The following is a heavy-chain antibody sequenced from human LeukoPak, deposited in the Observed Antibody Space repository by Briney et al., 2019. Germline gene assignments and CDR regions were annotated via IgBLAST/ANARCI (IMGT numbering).Heavy chain of an antibody. CDR3: ARWANGWYAGSAFDI. V-gene: IGHV4-59*08. Sequence: SETLSPTCTVSGGSISSYYWSWIRQPPGKGLEWIGYIYYSGSTNYNPSLKSRVTISVDTSKNQFSLKLSSVTAADTAVYYCARWANGWYAGSAFDIWGQGTMVTVSS. CDR1: GGSISSYY. CDR2: IYYSGST. J-gene: IGHJ3*02. D-gene: IGHD6-19*01.